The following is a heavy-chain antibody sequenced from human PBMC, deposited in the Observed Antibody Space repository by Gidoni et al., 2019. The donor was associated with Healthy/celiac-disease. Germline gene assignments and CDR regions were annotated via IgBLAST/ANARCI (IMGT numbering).Heavy chain of an antibody. D-gene: IGHD2-15*01. CDR2: FDPEDGET. CDR1: GYTLTELS. Sequence: QVQLVQSGAEVKKPGASVKVSCKVSGYTLTELSMNWVRQAHGKGLEWMGGFDPEDGETIYAQKFQGRVTMTEDTSTDTAYMELSSLRSEDTAVYYCATTGPNCSGGSCYFIFSRYYYGMDVWGQGTTVTVSS. CDR3: ATTGPNCSGGSCYFIFSRYYYGMDV. V-gene: IGHV1-24*01. J-gene: IGHJ6*02.